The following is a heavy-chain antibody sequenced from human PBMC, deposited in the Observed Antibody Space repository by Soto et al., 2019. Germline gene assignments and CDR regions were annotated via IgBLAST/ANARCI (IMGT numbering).Heavy chain of an antibody. CDR2: ISSGSGDNT. CDR3: AKRFTLFGVVKLSTDVDH. V-gene: IGHV3-23*01. CDR1: GFSFSNHA. Sequence: EVQLLESGGGFVQPGGSLRLSCAASGFSFSNHAMSWVRQAPGKGLEWVSGISSGSGDNTYYAASVKGRFTISRDNSKSTVYLEMNHVRAEDTASYFCAKRFTLFGVVKLSTDVDHWGQGTLVTVSS. J-gene: IGHJ4*02. D-gene: IGHD3-3*01.